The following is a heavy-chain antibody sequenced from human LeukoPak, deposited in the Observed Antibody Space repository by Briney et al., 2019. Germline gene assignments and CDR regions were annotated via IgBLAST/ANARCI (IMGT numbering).Heavy chain of an antibody. Sequence: SETLCLTCNVSGGSISSYYWSWIRQPPGKGLEWIGYIYYSGSTNYNPSLKSRVTISVDTSKNQFSLKLSSVTAADTAVYYCARLPKIYDFWSGYYTNYYFDYWGQGTLVTVSS. V-gene: IGHV4-59*01. CDR3: ARLPKIYDFWSGYYTNYYFDY. D-gene: IGHD3-3*01. CDR1: GGSISSYY. J-gene: IGHJ4*02. CDR2: IYYSGST.